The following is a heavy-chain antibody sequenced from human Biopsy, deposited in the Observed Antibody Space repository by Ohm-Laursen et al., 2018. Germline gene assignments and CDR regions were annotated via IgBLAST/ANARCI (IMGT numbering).Heavy chain of an antibody. CDR1: GDSVTKYY. CDR3: ARDSGILNYGNFKYYHYYGMDV. CDR2: IYYSVMT. Sequence: SETLSLTCTVSGDSVTKYYWSWIRQPPGKGLEWIGHIYYSVMTNYNPSLQSRVSISVDTSRNQVSLTLSSVTAADTAVYYCARDSGILNYGNFKYYHYYGMDVWGQGNKVTVSS. J-gene: IGHJ6*02. D-gene: IGHD4-11*01. V-gene: IGHV4-59*02.